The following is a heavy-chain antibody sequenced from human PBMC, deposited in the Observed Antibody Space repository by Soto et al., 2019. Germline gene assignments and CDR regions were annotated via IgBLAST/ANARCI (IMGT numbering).Heavy chain of an antibody. J-gene: IGHJ4*02. CDR1: GDSVSSNSSG. CDR3: VRTTNWAFDY. V-gene: IGHV6-1*01. Sequence: SQTLSLTCAISGDSVSSNSSGWHWIRQSPSRGLEWLGRIYYRSRWYNDYAVSVRSRITMNPDTSKNQFSLQLNSVTPEDTALYYCVRTTNWAFDYWGQGTLVTVSS. D-gene: IGHD7-27*01. CDR2: IYYRSRWYN.